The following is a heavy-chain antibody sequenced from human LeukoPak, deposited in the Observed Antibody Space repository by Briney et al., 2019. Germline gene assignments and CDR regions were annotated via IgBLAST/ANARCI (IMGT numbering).Heavy chain of an antibody. Sequence: SETLSLTCTVSGGSISSYYGSWIREPAGKGLEWIGRIYTSGSTNYNPSLKSRVTMSVDTSKNQFSLKLSSVTAADTAVYYCARDRGVVVPAAILNWFDPWGQGTLVTVSS. D-gene: IGHD2-2*01. CDR3: ARDRGVVVPAAILNWFDP. V-gene: IGHV4-4*07. CDR1: GGSISSYY. J-gene: IGHJ5*02. CDR2: IYTSGST.